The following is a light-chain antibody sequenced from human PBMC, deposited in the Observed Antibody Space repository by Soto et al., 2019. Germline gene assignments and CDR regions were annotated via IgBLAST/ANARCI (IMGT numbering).Light chain of an antibody. CDR3: QQYSSYWT. V-gene: IGKV1-5*01. CDR2: DAT. J-gene: IGKJ1*01. CDR1: QSISRW. Sequence: DIHMTQSPATLSASVGGRVTITCRASQSISRWLAGYQQKPGKAPKLLIHDATSLESGVPSRFSGSGSGTEFTLTISSLQPDDFATYYCQQYSSYWTFAQGTKVDIK.